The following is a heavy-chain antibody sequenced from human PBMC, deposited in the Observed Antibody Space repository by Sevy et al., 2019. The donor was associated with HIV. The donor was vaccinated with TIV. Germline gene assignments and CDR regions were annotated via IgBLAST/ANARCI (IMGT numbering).Heavy chain of an antibody. CDR2: IYYSGST. Sequence: SETLSLTCTVSGGSINSGGYYWSWIRQHPGKGLEWIGYIYYSGSTYYNPSLKSRVTISVDTSKNQFSLKLSSVTAADTAVYYCASTGSTYYYDSSGYSAYYGMDVWGQGTTVTVSS. V-gene: IGHV4-31*03. D-gene: IGHD3-22*01. CDR3: ASTGSTYYYDSSGYSAYYGMDV. CDR1: GGSINSGGYY. J-gene: IGHJ6*02.